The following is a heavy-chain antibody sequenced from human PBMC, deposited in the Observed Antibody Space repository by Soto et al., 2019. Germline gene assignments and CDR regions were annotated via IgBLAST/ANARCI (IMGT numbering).Heavy chain of an antibody. D-gene: IGHD2-8*02. J-gene: IGHJ3*01. CDR2: INPDNGNT. CDR1: GFSFSDNL. CDR3: ARDILSVGPRANDAFDV. Sequence: QVQLVQSGAEVRKPGASVNISCRASGFSFSDNLINWVRQAPGQSLEWMGWINPDNGNTRSSQTFQGRVTISRHSSASTAYVEVSDLTSEDTAVYYCARDILSVGPRANDAFDVWGQGTMVTVSS. V-gene: IGHV1-3*01.